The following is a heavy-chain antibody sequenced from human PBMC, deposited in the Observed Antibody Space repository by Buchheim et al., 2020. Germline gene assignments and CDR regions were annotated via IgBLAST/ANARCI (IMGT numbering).Heavy chain of an antibody. CDR1: GFTFSSYA. Sequence: QVQLVESGGGVVQPGRSLRLSCAASGFTFSSYAMHWVRQAPGKGLEWVAVISYDGSNKYYADSVKGRFTISRDNSKNTLYLQMNSLRAEDTAVYYCASKNDPFDYWGQGTL. CDR3: ASKNDPFDY. J-gene: IGHJ4*02. CDR2: ISYDGSNK. V-gene: IGHV3-30-3*01.